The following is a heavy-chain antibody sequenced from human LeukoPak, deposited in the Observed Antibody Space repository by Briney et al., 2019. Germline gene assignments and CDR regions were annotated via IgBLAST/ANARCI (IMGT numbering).Heavy chain of an antibody. V-gene: IGHV3-48*01. D-gene: IGHD3-3*01. J-gene: IGHJ5*02. CDR2: ISFSGSTI. Sequence: PGGSLRLSCAASGLIFSSYSMNWVRQAPGKGREWVSHISFSGSTIYYAESVKGPFTISRDNAKNSLYLQMNSLRAEDTAVYYCVPLIGVMPGENWFDPWGQGTLVTVPS. CDR3: VPLIGVMPGENWFDP. CDR1: GLIFSSYS.